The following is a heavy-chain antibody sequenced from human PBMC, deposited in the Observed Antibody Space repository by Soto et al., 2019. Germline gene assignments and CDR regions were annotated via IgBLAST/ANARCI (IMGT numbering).Heavy chain of an antibody. D-gene: IGHD2-15*01. V-gene: IGHV1-2*02. CDR2: INPNSGGT. CDR3: ARDMGIGYCSGGSCYRVAHNWFDP. J-gene: IGHJ5*02. Sequence: ASVKVSCKASGYTFTGYYMHWVRQAPGQGLEWMGWINPNSGGTNYAQKFQGRVTMTRDTSISTAYMELSRLRSDDTAVYCCARDMGIGYCSGGSCYRVAHNWFDPWGQGTLVTVSS. CDR1: GYTFTGYY.